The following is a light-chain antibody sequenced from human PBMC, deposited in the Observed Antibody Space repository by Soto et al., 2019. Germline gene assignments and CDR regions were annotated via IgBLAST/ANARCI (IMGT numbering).Light chain of an antibody. J-gene: IGKJ5*01. Sequence: EIMLSQSPSTVSLSPGERATLPCRASQSVSSYLAWYQQKPGQAPRLLIYDASNRATGIPARFSGSGSGTDFTLTISRLEPEDFAVYYCQQRNIWPPVTFGQGTRLEIK. V-gene: IGKV3-11*01. CDR3: QQRNIWPPVT. CDR1: QSVSSY. CDR2: DAS.